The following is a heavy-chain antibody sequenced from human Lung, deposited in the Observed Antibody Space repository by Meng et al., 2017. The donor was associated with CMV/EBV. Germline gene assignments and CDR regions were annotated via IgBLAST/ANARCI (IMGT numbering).Heavy chain of an antibody. CDR1: GFMFSDYG. Sequence: QVHLAGSGGGVVQPGRPLRLSCAVSGFMFSDYGMHWVRQAPGKAPEWVAFILKDGSDKFYRDSVKGRFTISRDPGKNTLYLQMDSLRPEDTAIYYCVRDGDSSNWPLDYWGQGTLVTVSS. CDR2: ILKDGSDK. D-gene: IGHD6-13*01. J-gene: IGHJ4*02. CDR3: VRDGDSSNWPLDY. V-gene: IGHV3-30*03.